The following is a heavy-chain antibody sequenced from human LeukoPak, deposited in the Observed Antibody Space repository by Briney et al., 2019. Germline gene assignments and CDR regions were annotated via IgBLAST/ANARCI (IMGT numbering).Heavy chain of an antibody. CDR1: GYSFTSYW. Sequence: GESLKISCKGSGYSFTSYWIGWVRQIPGKGLEWMGIIYPGDSDTKYSPSFQGQVTISADKSISTVYLQWSSLKASHTAIYYCARAPTWIQLWFDYWGRGSLVTVSS. D-gene: IGHD5-18*01. J-gene: IGHJ4*02. CDR3: ARAPTWIQLWFDY. V-gene: IGHV5-51*01. CDR2: IYPGDSDT.